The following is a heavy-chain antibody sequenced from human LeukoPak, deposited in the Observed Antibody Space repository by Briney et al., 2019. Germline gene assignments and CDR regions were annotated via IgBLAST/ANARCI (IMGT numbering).Heavy chain of an antibody. CDR1: GFTFSSYS. Sequence: GGSLRLSCAASGFTFSSYSMHWVRQAPGKGLEWVSSISCSSSYIYYADSVKGRFTISRDNAKNSLYLQMNSLRAEDTAVYYCGRSAGSLGTNYFDYWGQGTLVTVSS. D-gene: IGHD1-7*01. V-gene: IGHV3-21*01. CDR2: ISCSSSYI. CDR3: GRSAGSLGTNYFDY. J-gene: IGHJ4*02.